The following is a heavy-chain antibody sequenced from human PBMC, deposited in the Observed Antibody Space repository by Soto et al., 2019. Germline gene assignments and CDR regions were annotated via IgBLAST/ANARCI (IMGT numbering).Heavy chain of an antibody. CDR2: ISAYNGNT. Sequence: QVQLVQSGAEVKKPGASVKVSCKASGYTFTSYGISWVRQAPGQGLEWMGWISAYNGNTNYAQKLQGRVTMTTDTSTSTAYMELWSLRSDDTAVYYCARFVGSGSYYMNWYFDLWGRGTLVTVSS. CDR1: GYTFTSYG. D-gene: IGHD3-10*01. CDR3: ARFVGSGSYYMNWYFDL. J-gene: IGHJ2*01. V-gene: IGHV1-18*01.